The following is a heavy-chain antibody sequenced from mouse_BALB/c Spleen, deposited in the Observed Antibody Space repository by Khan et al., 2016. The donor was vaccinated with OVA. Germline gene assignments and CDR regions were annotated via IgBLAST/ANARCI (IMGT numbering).Heavy chain of an antibody. Sequence: QVQLQQSGAELVRPGVSVKISCKGSGYTFTDYAMHWAKQSHAKSLEWIGVISTYYGDADYNQKFKGKATMTVDKSSSTAYMELARLTAEDSAIXYRARGSGTSRFAYWGQGTMVTVSA. D-gene: IGHD1-3*01. J-gene: IGHJ3*01. V-gene: IGHV1S137*01. CDR1: GYTFTDYA. CDR3: ARGSGTSRFAY. CDR2: ISTYYGDA.